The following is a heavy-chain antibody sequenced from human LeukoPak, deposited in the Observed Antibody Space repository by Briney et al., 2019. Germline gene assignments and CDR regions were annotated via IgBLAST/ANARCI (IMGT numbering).Heavy chain of an antibody. Sequence: PSETLSLTCTVSGGSISSYYWSWIRQPPGKGLEWIGYIYYSGSTNYNPSLKSRVTISVDTSKKQFSLKLSSVTAADTAVHYCAREGRFLEGYYGMDVWGQGTTVTVSS. J-gene: IGHJ6*02. CDR1: GGSISSYY. D-gene: IGHD3-3*01. CDR3: AREGRFLEGYYGMDV. V-gene: IGHV4-59*01. CDR2: IYYSGST.